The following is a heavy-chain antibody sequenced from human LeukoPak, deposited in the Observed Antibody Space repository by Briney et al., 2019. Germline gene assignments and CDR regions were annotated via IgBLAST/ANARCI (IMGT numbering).Heavy chain of an antibody. J-gene: IGHJ3*02. Sequence: PSQTLSLTCTVSGGSISSGSYYWSWIRQPAGKGLEWIGRIYTSGSTNYNPSLKSRVTISVNTSKNQFSLKLSSVTAADRAVYYCARDRGYDFYLDGDAFDIWGQGTMVTVSS. CDR1: GGSISSGSYY. CDR2: IYTSGST. CDR3: ARDRGYDFYLDGDAFDI. V-gene: IGHV4-61*02. D-gene: IGHD3-3*01.